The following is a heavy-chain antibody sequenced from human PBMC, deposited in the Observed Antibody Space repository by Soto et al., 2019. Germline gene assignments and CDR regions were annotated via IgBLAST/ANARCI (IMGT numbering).Heavy chain of an antibody. D-gene: IGHD2-2*01. J-gene: IGHJ4*02. CDR2: ISYDGSNK. V-gene: IGHV3-30*18. CDR3: AKDHQPLPHND. Sequence: QVQLAESGGGVVQPGRSLRLSCAASGFTFSSYGMHWVRQAPGKGLEWVAIISYDGSNKYYADSVKGRFTISRDNSKNTLYLQMNSLRVEDTAVYYCAKDHQPLPHNDWGQGTLVTVSS. CDR1: GFTFSSYG.